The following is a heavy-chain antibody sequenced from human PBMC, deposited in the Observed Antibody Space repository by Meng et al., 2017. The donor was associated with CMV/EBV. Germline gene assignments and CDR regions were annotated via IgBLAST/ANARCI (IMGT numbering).Heavy chain of an antibody. CDR2: IGGKAQSGAT. CDR1: GFNSGDHD. V-gene: IGHV3-49*04. Sequence: SCSASGFNSGDHDMSWVRQAPGRGRVWVGFIGGKAQSGATDYASSVKGRFTISRDDSKSIAYLQMNSLNTEDTALYSCSRRHGDPPGANWFFDLWGRGTQVTVSS. J-gene: IGHJ2*01. D-gene: IGHD4-17*01. CDR3: SRRHGDPPGANWFFDL.